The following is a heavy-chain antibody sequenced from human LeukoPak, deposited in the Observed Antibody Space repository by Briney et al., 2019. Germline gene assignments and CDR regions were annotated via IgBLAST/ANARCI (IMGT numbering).Heavy chain of an antibody. V-gene: IGHV4-38-2*02. J-gene: IGHJ4*02. CDR1: GYFISSGYY. CDR3: ARAGGYGLIDY. D-gene: IGHD5-18*01. Sequence: SETLSLTCSVSGYFISSGYYWGWIRQPPGKGLEWIGSIYHSGSTFYNPSLKSRVAISVDTSKNQFSLKLSSVTAADTAVYYCARAGGYGLIDYWGQGTMVTVSS. CDR2: IYHSGST.